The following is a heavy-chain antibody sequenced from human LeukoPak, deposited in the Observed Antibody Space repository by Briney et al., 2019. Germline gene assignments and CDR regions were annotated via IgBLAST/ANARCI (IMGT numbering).Heavy chain of an antibody. CDR2: INHSGST. D-gene: IGHD6-19*01. J-gene: IGHJ4*02. CDR1: GGSFSAYY. CDR3: ARHLFPMGSSGWKTLYYFDY. Sequence: PSETLSLTCAVYGGSFSAYYWSWIRQPPGKGLEWIGQINHSGSTYYNPSLKSRVTISVDTSKNQFSLKLSSVTAADTAVYYCARHLFPMGSSGWKTLYYFDYWGQGTLVTVSS. V-gene: IGHV4-34*01.